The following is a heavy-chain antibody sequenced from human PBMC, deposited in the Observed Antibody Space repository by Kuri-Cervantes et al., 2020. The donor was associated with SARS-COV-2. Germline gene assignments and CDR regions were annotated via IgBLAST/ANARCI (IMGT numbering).Heavy chain of an antibody. V-gene: IGHV4-61*02. CDR3: ARLSLGDVEIFAEDYYYYGMDV. J-gene: IGHJ6*02. CDR2: IYTSGST. CDR1: GGSISSGSYY. D-gene: IGHD3-16*01. Sequence: LRLSCTVSGGSISSGSYYWSWIRQPAGKGLEWIGRIYTSGSTNYNPSLKSRVTISVDKSKNQFSLKLSSVTAADTAVYYCARLSLGDVEIFAEDYYYYGMDVWGQGTTVTVSS.